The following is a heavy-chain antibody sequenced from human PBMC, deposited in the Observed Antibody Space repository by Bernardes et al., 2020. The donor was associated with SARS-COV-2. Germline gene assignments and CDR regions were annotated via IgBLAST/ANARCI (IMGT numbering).Heavy chain of an antibody. CDR3: ARQDIGAIFGLVITPAGMDV. J-gene: IGHJ6*02. Sequence: SETLSLTCTVAGGSISSYYWSWIRQPPGKGLEWIGYIYYSGSTNYNPSLKSRVTISVDTSKNQFSLKLSSVTAADTAVYYCARQDIGAIFGLVITPAGMDVWGQGTTVTVSS. CDR2: IYYSGST. CDR1: GGSISSYY. D-gene: IGHD3-3*01. V-gene: IGHV4-59*08.